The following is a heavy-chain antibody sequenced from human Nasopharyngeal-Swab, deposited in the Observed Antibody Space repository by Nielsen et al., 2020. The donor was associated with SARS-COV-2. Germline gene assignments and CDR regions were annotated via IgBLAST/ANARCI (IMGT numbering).Heavy chain of an antibody. V-gene: IGHV4-39*07. J-gene: IGHJ4*02. D-gene: IGHD1-1*01. CDR3: ARRTTFDY. CDR2: IDYSGTT. CDR1: GGSISSSGNY. Sequence: SETLSLTCTVSGGSISSSGNYWGWIRQPPGQGLEWLGSIDYSGTTYYNPSLKSRVSLSVDTSENQFSLKLSSVTAADTAVYYCARRTTFDYWGQGTLVTVSS.